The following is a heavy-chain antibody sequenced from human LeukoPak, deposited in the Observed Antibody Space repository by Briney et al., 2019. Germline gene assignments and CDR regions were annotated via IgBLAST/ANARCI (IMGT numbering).Heavy chain of an antibody. D-gene: IGHD3-10*01. V-gene: IGHV4-34*01. CDR2: INHSGST. J-gene: IGHJ5*02. Sequence: SETLSLTCAVYGGSFSGYYWSWIRQPPGKGLEWIGEINHSGSTNYNPSLKSRVTISVDTSKNQFSLKLSSVTAADTAVYYCARLGMVRGVIPWGQGTLVTVSS. CDR1: GGSFSGYY. CDR3: ARLGMVRGVIP.